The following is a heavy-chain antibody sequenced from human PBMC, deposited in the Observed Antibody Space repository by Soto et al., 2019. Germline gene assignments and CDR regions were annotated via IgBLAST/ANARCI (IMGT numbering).Heavy chain of an antibody. CDR1: GGTFSSYA. CDR3: ARGRVAAAGTGYYYYGMDV. D-gene: IGHD6-13*01. CDR2: IIPIFGTA. Sequence: SVKVSCKASGGTFSSYAISWVRQAPGQGLEWMGGIIPIFGTANYAQKFQGRVTITADESTSTAYMELSSLRSEDTAVYYCARGRVAAAGTGYYYYGMDVWGQGTTVTVSS. V-gene: IGHV1-69*13. J-gene: IGHJ6*02.